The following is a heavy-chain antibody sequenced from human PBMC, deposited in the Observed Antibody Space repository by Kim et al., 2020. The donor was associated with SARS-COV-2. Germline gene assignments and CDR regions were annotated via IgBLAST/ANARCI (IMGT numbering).Heavy chain of an antibody. D-gene: IGHD3-10*01. CDR1: GGSISSSSYY. J-gene: IGHJ6*02. V-gene: IGHV4-39*01. CDR2: IYYSGST. Sequence: SETLSLTCTVSGGSISSSSYYWGWIRQPPGKGLEWIGSIYYSGSTYYNPSLKSRVTISVDTSKNQFSLKLSSVTAADTAVYYCARHSLAEWFGELFSDVYGMDVWGQGTTVTVSS. CDR3: ARHSLAEWFGELFSDVYGMDV.